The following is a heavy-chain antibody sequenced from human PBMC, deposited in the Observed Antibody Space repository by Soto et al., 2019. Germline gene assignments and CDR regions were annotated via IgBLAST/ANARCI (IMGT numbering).Heavy chain of an antibody. Sequence: LRLSCAASGFTFSSYGMHWVRQAPGKGLEWVAVISYDGSNKYYADSVKGRFTISRDNSKNTLYLQMNSLRAEDTAVYYCAKSTRGGYGYYYYYGMDVWGQGTTVTVSS. CDR1: GFTFSSYG. CDR2: ISYDGSNK. J-gene: IGHJ6*02. CDR3: AKSTRGGYGYYYYYGMDV. D-gene: IGHD3-10*01. V-gene: IGHV3-30*18.